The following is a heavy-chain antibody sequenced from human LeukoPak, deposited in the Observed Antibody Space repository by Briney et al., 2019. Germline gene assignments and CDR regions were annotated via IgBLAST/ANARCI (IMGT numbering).Heavy chain of an antibody. D-gene: IGHD5-24*01. CDR2: INPSGGST. CDR1: GYTFTNYY. Sequence: GASVKVSCKASGYTFTNYYMLWVRQAPGQGLEWMGIINPSGGSTSYAQKFQGRVTMTRDTSTSTVYMELSSLRSEDTAVYYCAAASRDGYNFDYWGQGTLVTVSS. J-gene: IGHJ4*02. CDR3: AAASRDGYNFDY. V-gene: IGHV1-46*01.